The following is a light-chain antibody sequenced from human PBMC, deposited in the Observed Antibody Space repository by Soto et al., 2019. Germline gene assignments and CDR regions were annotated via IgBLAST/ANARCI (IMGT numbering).Light chain of an antibody. CDR2: KAS. Sequence: DIQMTQSPSTLSASVGDRVTITCRASQSINDWLAWYQQKPGKAPNLLIYKASSLQSGVPSRFGGSGSGTDFTLTISSLQPDDFATFYCQQYFGYPWTFGQGTKVEIK. J-gene: IGKJ1*01. CDR3: QQYFGYPWT. CDR1: QSINDW. V-gene: IGKV1-5*03.